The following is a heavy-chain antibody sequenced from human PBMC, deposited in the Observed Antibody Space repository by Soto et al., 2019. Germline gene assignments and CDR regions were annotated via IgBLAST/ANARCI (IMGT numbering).Heavy chain of an antibody. CDR1: GGSFSGYY. CDR2: INHSGST. J-gene: IGHJ5*02. CDR3: ARGLVVFGVVDNRQFDP. D-gene: IGHD3-3*01. V-gene: IGHV4-34*01. Sequence: SETLSLTCAVYGGSFSGYYWSWIRQPPGKGLEWIGEINHSGSTNYNPSLKSRVTISVDTSKNQFSLKLSSVTAADTAVYYCARGLVVFGVVDNRQFDPWGQGTLVTVSS.